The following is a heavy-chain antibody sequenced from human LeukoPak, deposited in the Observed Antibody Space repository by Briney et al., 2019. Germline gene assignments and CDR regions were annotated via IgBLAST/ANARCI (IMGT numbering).Heavy chain of an antibody. CDR1: GYTFASYG. V-gene: IGHV1-18*01. D-gene: IGHD4-11*01. Sequence: ASVKVSCKASGYTFASYGISWLRQAPGQGLEWMGWISAYNGNTNYAQKLQGRVTMTTDTSTSTAYMELRSLRSDDTAVYYCARDRTVTNYYYYYMDVWGKGTTVTVSS. J-gene: IGHJ6*03. CDR3: ARDRTVTNYYYYYMDV. CDR2: ISAYNGNT.